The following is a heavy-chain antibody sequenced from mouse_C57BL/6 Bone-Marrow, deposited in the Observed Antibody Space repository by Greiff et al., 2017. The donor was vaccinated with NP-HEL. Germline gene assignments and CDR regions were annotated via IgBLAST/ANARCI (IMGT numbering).Heavy chain of an antibody. CDR2: IYPGSGST. D-gene: IGHD1-1*01. CDR3: EREVHYYGSVNY. V-gene: IGHV1-55*01. CDR1: GYTFTSYW. J-gene: IGHJ2*01. Sequence: QVQLQQPGAELVKPGASVKMSCKASGYTFTSYWITWVKQRPGQGLEWIGDIYPGSGSTNYNEKFKSKATLTVDTSSSTASMQLSSLTSEDSAVYYCEREVHYYGSVNYWGQDTTLTVSS.